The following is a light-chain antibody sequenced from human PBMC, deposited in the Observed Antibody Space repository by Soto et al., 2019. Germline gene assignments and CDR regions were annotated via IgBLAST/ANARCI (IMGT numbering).Light chain of an antibody. CDR2: GSS. J-gene: IGKJ2*01. Sequence: DIQMTQSPSSLSASVGDRVTFTCRASESISTYLNWYRQKPGEAPKVLIYGSSSLPSGVPSRFSGRGSGMDFTLTIYSLQPEDSATYYCQQSYRAPYTFGQGATLDIK. CDR1: ESISTY. V-gene: IGKV1-39*01. CDR3: QQSYRAPYT.